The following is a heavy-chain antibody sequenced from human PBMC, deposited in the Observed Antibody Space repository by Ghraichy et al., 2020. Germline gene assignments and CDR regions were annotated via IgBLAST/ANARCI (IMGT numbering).Heavy chain of an antibody. Sequence: SETLSLTCTVSGGSISSSSYYWGWIRQPPGKGLEWIGSIYYSGSTYYNPSLKSRVTISVDTSKNQFSLKLSSVTAADTPVYYCATTPVPGYSYVDNYFDYWGQGTLVTVSS. CDR3: ATTPVPGYSYVDNYFDY. CDR2: IYYSGST. CDR1: GGSISSSSYY. D-gene: IGHD5-18*01. V-gene: IGHV4-39*01. J-gene: IGHJ4*02.